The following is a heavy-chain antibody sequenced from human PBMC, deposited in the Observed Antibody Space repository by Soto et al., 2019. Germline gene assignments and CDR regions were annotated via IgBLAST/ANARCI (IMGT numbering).Heavy chain of an antibody. CDR1: GFTFRNYA. J-gene: IGHJ5*02. Sequence: LRLSCAASGFTFRNYAMTWARQAPGKGLEWVSSLLRSGSSAYYADSVRGRFSISSDTSANSLYLQMDNLRAEDTATYYCAKDAISGDGIWLMDSWGQGTVVTVSS. CDR2: LLRSGSSA. D-gene: IGHD4-17*01. V-gene: IGHV3-23*01. CDR3: AKDAISGDGIWLMDS.